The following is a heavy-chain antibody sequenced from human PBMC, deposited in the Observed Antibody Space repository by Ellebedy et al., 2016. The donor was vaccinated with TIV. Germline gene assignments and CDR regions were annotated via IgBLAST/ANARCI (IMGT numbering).Heavy chain of an antibody. D-gene: IGHD4-11*01. Sequence: GESLKISXQGSGDSFSSYWISWVRQMPGKGLEWMGRIDPSDSHTNSSPSFQGHVTISADKSISTAYLQWSSLKASDTAMYYCARLGRGTTYMDVWGKGTTVTVSS. CDR2: IDPSDSHT. CDR1: GDSFSSYW. J-gene: IGHJ6*04. V-gene: IGHV5-10-1*01. CDR3: ARLGRGTTYMDV.